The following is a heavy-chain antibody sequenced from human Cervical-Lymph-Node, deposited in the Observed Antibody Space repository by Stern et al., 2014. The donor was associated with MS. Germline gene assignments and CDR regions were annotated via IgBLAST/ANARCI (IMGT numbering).Heavy chain of an antibody. CDR2: ISTDTGGA. CDR3: ARDRGSHSDY. J-gene: IGHJ4*02. Sequence: MQLVESGAEVKKPGASVKVSCKASGYSFTAYFIHWVRQAPGPGLEWMGWISTDTGGANYAQRFQGRVTMTRDTSISTTYMELSRLRSDDTAVYYCARDRGSHSDYWGQGTLVTVSS. CDR1: GYSFTAYF. D-gene: IGHD1-26*01. V-gene: IGHV1-2*02.